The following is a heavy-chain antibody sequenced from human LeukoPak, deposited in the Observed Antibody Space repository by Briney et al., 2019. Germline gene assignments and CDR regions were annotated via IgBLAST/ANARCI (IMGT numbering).Heavy chain of an antibody. D-gene: IGHD3-16*01. CDR3: AREPYQKYYDS. CDR2: INANNGYT. V-gene: IGHV1-2*02. J-gene: IGHJ4*02. CDR1: GYTFTDYF. Sequence: ASVKVSCKSSGYTFTDYFIHWVRQAPGQGLEWMGYINANNGYTKSPQKFQDRVSMSRNTSISTAYMELSRLTSDEKAVYYCAREPYQKYYDSWGQGTLVTVSS.